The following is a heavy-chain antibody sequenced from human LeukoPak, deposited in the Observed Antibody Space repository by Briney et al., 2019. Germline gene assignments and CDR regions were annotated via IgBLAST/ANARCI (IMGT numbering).Heavy chain of an antibody. V-gene: IGHV3-73*01. CDR2: LRSKANSYAT. D-gene: IGHD3-10*01. Sequence: PGGSLKLSCAASGFTFSGSAMQWVRQASGKGLERVGRLRSKANSYATAYAASVKGRFTISRDASKNTAYLQMNSLKTEDTAVYYCTRDHNYGSGSLYMWDYWGQGTLVTASS. CDR1: GFTFSGSA. J-gene: IGHJ4*02. CDR3: TRDHNYGSGSLYMWDY.